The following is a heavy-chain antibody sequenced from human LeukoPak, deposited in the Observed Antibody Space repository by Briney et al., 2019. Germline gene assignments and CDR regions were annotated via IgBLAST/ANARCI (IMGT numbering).Heavy chain of an antibody. CDR1: GYTFTSYD. D-gene: IGHD2-15*01. Sequence: ASVKVSCKASGYTFTSYDINWVRQATGQGLEWMGWMNPNSGNTGYAQKFQGRVTMTRNTSISTAYMELSSLRSEDTAVYYCARARYCSGGSCHRRAEYFQHWGQGTLVTVSS. J-gene: IGHJ1*01. CDR2: MNPNSGNT. CDR3: ARARYCSGGSCHRRAEYFQH. V-gene: IGHV1-8*01.